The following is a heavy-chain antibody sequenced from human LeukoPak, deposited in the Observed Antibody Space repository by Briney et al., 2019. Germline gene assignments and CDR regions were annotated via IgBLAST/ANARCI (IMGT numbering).Heavy chain of an antibody. Sequence: VASVKVSCKASGYTFTSYDINWVRQATGQGLEWMGWMNPNSGNTGYAQKFQGRVTMTRNTSISTAYMELSSLRSEDTAVYYCARGRRAVAGTRNWFDPWGQGTLVTVSS. V-gene: IGHV1-8*01. CDR3: ARGRRAVAGTRNWFDP. CDR1: GYTFTSYD. D-gene: IGHD6-19*01. J-gene: IGHJ5*02. CDR2: MNPNSGNT.